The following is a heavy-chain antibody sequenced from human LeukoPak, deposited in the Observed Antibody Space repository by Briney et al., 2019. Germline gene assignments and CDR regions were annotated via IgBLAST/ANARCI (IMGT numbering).Heavy chain of an antibody. Sequence: GGSLRLSCAASGFTFSSYAMSWVRQAPGKGLEWVSAISGSGGSTYYADSVKGRFTISRDNSKNTLYLQMNSLRAEDTAVYYCAKGTYDSSGFPFSYWYFDLWARGNLVTVSS. CDR3: AKGTYDSSGFPFSYWYFDL. D-gene: IGHD3-22*01. V-gene: IGHV3-23*01. CDR1: GFTFSSYA. CDR2: ISGSGGST. J-gene: IGHJ2*01.